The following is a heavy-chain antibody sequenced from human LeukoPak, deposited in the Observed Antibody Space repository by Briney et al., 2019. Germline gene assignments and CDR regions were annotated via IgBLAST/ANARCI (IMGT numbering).Heavy chain of an antibody. CDR3: ARRGAVAGMGYFDY. CDR1: GGSISSSSYY. J-gene: IGHJ4*02. CDR2: IYYSGST. Sequence: SQTLSLTCTVSGGSISSSSYYWDWIRQPPGKGLEWIGSIYYSGSTYYNPSLKSRVTISVDTSKNQFSLKLSSVTAADTAVYYCARRGAVAGMGYFDYWGQGTLVTVSS. D-gene: IGHD6-19*01. V-gene: IGHV4-39*01.